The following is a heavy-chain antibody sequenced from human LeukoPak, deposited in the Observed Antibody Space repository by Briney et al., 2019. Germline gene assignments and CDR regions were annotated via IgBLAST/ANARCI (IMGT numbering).Heavy chain of an antibody. CDR2: IYHSGST. J-gene: IGHJ4*02. CDR1: GYSISSGYY. D-gene: IGHD3-10*01. V-gene: IGHV4-38-2*02. CDR3: ARALGADYYGSGSYYNPGALGRKPPYYFDY. Sequence: NTSETLSLTCTVSGYSISSGYYWGWIRQPPGKGLEWIGSIYHSGSTYYNPSLKSRVTISVDTSKNQFSLKLSSVTAADTAVYYCARALGADYYGSGSYYNPGALGRKPPYYFDYWGQGTLVTVSS.